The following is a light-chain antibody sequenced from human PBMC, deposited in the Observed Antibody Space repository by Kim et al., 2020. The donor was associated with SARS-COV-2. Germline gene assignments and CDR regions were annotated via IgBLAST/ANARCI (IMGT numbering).Light chain of an antibody. CDR1: QSVRTH. CDR2: DAS. Sequence: VSPGERAPLSGRASQSVRTHLAWYQQKPGQAPRLLIHDASTRATGVPATFSGSGSGTDFVLSIDNVQSDAIAVYYCQQYDDWPRTFGQGTKVDIK. J-gene: IGKJ1*01. V-gene: IGKV3-15*01. CDR3: QQYDDWPRT.